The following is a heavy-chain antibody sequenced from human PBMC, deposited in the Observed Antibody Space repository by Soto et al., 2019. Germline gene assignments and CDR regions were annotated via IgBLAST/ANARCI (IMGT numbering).Heavy chain of an antibody. J-gene: IGHJ6*03. CDR1: GFTFSSYA. V-gene: IGHV3-23*01. CDR2: ISGSGGST. CDR3: ANHLPHDYGDYGYYYYYYMDV. Sequence: GGSLRLSCAASGFTFSSYAMSWVRQAPGKGLEWVSAISGSGGSTYYADSVKGRFTISRDNSKNTLYLQMNSLRAEDTAVYYCANHLPHDYGDYGYYYYYYMDVWGKGTTVTVSS. D-gene: IGHD4-17*01.